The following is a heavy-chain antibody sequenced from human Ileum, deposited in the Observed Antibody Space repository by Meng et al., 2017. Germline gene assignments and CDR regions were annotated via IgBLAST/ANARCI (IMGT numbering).Heavy chain of an antibody. D-gene: IGHD2-15*01. CDR1: GGAFSSSA. V-gene: IGHV1-69*10. Sequence: QVQLVQSGSEVKYPGSSVTVSCKASGGAFSSSAIGWLRQAPGRGLEWMGGFIPILNASTYAQNFKGRVTLSADMATTTVYMELSSLTSDDTAVYFCARDCSGGGCFDPWGQGTLVTVSS. CDR3: ARDCSGGGCFDP. CDR2: FIPILNAS. J-gene: IGHJ5*02.